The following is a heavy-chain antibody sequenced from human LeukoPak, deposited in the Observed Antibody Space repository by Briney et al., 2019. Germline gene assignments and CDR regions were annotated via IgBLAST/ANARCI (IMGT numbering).Heavy chain of an antibody. V-gene: IGHV3-7*04. J-gene: IGHJ4*02. Sequence: GGSLRLSCVASGFPFSSYWMTWVRQAPGKGLEWVANIKQDGSKKSYVDSVKGRFTISRDNAKNSLYLQMNSLRAEDTAIYYCTRVGFIDEGIDYWGQGTLVTVSS. CDR1: GFPFSSYW. D-gene: IGHD3-9*01. CDR2: IKQDGSKK. CDR3: TRVGFIDEGIDY.